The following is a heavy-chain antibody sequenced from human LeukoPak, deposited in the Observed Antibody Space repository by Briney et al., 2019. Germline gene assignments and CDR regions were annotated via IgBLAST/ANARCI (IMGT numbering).Heavy chain of an antibody. D-gene: IGHD3-22*01. CDR3: ARDYYDSSGLDY. Sequence: SETLSLTCAVYAGSLSGYFWSRIRQPPGKGLEWIGEINHSGSTNYNPSLKSRVIISVDTSKNQFSLKLSSVTAADSAVYYCARDYYDSSGLDYWGQGTLVTVSS. J-gene: IGHJ4*02. V-gene: IGHV4-34*01. CDR2: INHSGST. CDR1: AGSLSGYF.